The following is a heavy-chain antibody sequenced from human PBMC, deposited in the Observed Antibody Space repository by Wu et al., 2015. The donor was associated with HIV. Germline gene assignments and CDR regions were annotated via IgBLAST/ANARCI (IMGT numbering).Heavy chain of an antibody. CDR2: IIPMFGTT. D-gene: IGHD3-22*01. Sequence: QVQVVQSGAEVKKPGSSVKVSCETSGGSFSRYAISWVRQAPGQGLEWMGGIIPMFGTTNYAHRFQGRLTITTDKSTSTAYMELSSLRSDDTAKYYCARERVDYDSGGYRAHRGYYFDYWGQGTLVIVSS. CDR3: ARERVDYDSGGYRAHRGYYFDY. J-gene: IGHJ4*02. CDR1: GGSFSRYA. V-gene: IGHV1-69*05.